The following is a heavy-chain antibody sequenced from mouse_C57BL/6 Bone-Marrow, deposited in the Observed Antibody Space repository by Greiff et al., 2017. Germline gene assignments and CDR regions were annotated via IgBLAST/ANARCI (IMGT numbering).Heavy chain of an antibody. J-gene: IGHJ2*01. D-gene: IGHD2-3*01. CDR3: ARLGLLRDY. V-gene: IGHV5-6*02. CDR2: ISSGGSYT. CDR1: GFTFSSYG. Sequence: DVMLVESGGDLVKPGGSLKLSCAASGFTFSSYGMSWVRQTPDKRLEWVATISSGGSYTYYPDSGKGRFTISRDNAKNTLYLQMSSLKSEDTAMYYCARLGLLRDYWGQGTTLTVSS.